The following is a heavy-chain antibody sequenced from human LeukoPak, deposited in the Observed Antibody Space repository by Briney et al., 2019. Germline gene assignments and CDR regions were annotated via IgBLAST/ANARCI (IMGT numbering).Heavy chain of an antibody. Sequence: SETLSLTCTVSGGSISSYYWSWIRQPPGKGLEWIGYIYYSGSTNYNPSLKSRVTISVDTSKNQFSLKLSSVTAADTAVYYCARDRPLDARSWTQFDYWGQGTLVTVSS. D-gene: IGHD1-26*01. J-gene: IGHJ4*02. V-gene: IGHV4-59*01. CDR1: GGSISSYY. CDR3: ARDRPLDARSWTQFDY. CDR2: IYYSGST.